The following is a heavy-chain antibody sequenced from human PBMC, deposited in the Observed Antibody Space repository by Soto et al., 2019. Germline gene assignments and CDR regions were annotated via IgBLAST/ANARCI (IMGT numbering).Heavy chain of an antibody. CDR3: AKDLGVVVPAAMVFDY. Sequence: ASVKVSCKASGYTFTSYDINWVRQATGQGLEWMGWMNPNSGNTGYAQKFQGRVTMTRNTSISTAYMELSSLRSEDTAVYYCAKDLGVVVPAAMVFDYRGQRTLVTVSS. CDR1: GYTFTSYD. CDR2: MNPNSGNT. V-gene: IGHV1-8*01. D-gene: IGHD2-2*01. J-gene: IGHJ4*02.